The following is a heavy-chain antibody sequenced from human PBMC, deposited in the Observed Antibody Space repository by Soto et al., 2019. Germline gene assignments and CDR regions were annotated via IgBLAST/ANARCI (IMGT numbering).Heavy chain of an antibody. V-gene: IGHV3-30*18. CDR3: AKNDESYYGSGPSVQGRYYYYYYGMDV. CDR1: GFTFSSYG. Sequence: QVQLVESGGGVVQPGRSLRLSCAASGFTFSSYGMHWVRQAPGKGLEWVAVISYDGSNKYYADSVKGRFTISRDNSKNTLYLQMNSLRAEDTAVYYCAKNDESYYGSGPSVQGRYYYYYYGMDVWGQGTTVTVSS. CDR2: ISYDGSNK. D-gene: IGHD3-10*01. J-gene: IGHJ6*02.